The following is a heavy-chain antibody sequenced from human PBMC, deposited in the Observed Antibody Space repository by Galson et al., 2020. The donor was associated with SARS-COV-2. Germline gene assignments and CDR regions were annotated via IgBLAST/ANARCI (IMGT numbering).Heavy chain of an antibody. CDR3: VTEPGGGYRVASPPKSAFDN. CDR1: RGTFTTYA. J-gene: IGHJ4*02. CDR2: IIPLFGPA. D-gene: IGHD3-16*01. V-gene: IGHV1-69*06. Sequence: SSVTVPCKASRGTFTTYAISWVRQAPGPGREWLGGIIPLFGPATYAQKFQGRVTITADKSTTVAYMELSSLRSEDTAVYYCVTEPGGGYRVASPPKSAFDNWGQGTLVTGSS.